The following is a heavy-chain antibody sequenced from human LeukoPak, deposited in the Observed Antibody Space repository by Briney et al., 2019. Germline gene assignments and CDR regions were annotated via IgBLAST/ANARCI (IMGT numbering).Heavy chain of an antibody. D-gene: IGHD2-21*01. V-gene: IGHV3-7*01. CDR2: IKQDGSEK. CDR3: ARYCGGDCYGMDV. CDR1: EFTFSSYW. J-gene: IGHJ6*02. Sequence: GGSLRLSCTASEFTFSSYWMSWVRQAPGKGLEWVANIKQDGSEKDYVDSVKGRFTISRDNAKNSLYLQMNNLRAEDRAVYYCARYCGGDCYGMDVWGQGTTVTVSS.